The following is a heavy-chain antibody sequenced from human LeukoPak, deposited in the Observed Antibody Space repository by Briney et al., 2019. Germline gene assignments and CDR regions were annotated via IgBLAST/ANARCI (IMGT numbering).Heavy chain of an antibody. Sequence: SETLSLTCTVSGGSISSSSYYWGWIRQPPGKGLEWIGSIYYSGGTYYNPSLKSRVTISVDTSKNQFSLKLSSVTAADTAVYYCARDPRRFLDFDYYMDVWGKGTTVTVSS. J-gene: IGHJ6*03. CDR3: ARDPRRFLDFDYYMDV. D-gene: IGHD3-3*01. CDR2: IYYSGGT. CDR1: GGSISSSSYY. V-gene: IGHV4-39*07.